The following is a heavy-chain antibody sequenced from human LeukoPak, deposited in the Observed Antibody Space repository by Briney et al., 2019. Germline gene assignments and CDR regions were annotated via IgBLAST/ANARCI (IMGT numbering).Heavy chain of an antibody. Sequence: GSSVKVSCKASGGTFSSYAISWVRQAPGQGLEWMGRIIPILGIANYAQKFRGRVTITADKSTSTAYMELSSLRSEDTAVYYCALVGATTLGVFDYWGQGTLVTVSS. D-gene: IGHD1-26*01. CDR1: GGTFSSYA. V-gene: IGHV1-69*04. CDR2: IIPILGIA. J-gene: IGHJ4*02. CDR3: ALVGATTLGVFDY.